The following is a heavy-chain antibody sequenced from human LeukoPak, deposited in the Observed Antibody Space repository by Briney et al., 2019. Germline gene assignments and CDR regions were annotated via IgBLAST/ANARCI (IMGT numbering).Heavy chain of an antibody. CDR1: GFTSSNYS. J-gene: IGHJ4*02. CDR3: AGYCSTTSCYDLDY. Sequence: GGSLRLSCAASGFTSSNYSMNWVRQAPGKGLEWVSFISSSDSIIYYADSVKGRFTISRDNAKNSLFLQMNSLRAEDTAVYYCAGYCSTTSCYDLDYWGQGTLVTVSS. D-gene: IGHD2-2*01. CDR2: ISSSDSII. V-gene: IGHV3-48*01.